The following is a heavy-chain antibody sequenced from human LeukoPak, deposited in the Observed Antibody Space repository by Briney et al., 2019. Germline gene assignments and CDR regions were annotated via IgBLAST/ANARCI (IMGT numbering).Heavy chain of an antibody. D-gene: IGHD5-12*01. CDR3: ARGFGYSGYDFDYYYMDV. CDR2: IKQDGSEK. J-gene: IGHJ6*03. V-gene: IGHV3-7*01. CDR1: GSTFSNYW. Sequence: GGSLRLSCAASGSTFSNYWMNWVRQAPGKGLEWVANIKQDGSEKYYVDSVKGRFTISRDNAKNSLYLQMNSLRGEDTAVYYCARGFGYSGYDFDYYYMDVWGKGTTVTVSS.